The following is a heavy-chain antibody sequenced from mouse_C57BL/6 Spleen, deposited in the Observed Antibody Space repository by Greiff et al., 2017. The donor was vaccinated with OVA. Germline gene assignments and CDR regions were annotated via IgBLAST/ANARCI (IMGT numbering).Heavy chain of an antibody. CDR3: ARDPSYCYGSSYGKGAWFAY. V-gene: IGHV5-4*01. CDR1: GFTFSSYA. D-gene: IGHD1-1*01. Sequence: EVQRVESGGGLVKPGGSLKLSCAASGFTFSSYAMSWVRQTPEKRLEWVATISDGGSYTYYPDNVQGRFTISRDNAKNNLYLQMSHLKSEDTAMYYCARDPSYCYGSSYGKGAWFAYWGQGTLVTVSA. J-gene: IGHJ3*01. CDR2: ISDGGSYT.